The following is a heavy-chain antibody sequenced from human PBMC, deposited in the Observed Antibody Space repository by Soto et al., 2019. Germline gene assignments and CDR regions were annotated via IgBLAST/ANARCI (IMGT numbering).Heavy chain of an antibody. CDR1: GGTFSSYA. D-gene: IGHD3-10*01. CDR3: ARVSGSGSYVPSRDDD. V-gene: IGHV1-69*13. J-gene: IGHJ4*02. CDR2: IIPIFGTA. Sequence: GASVKVSCKASGGTFSSYAISWVRQAPGQGLEWMGGIIPIFGTANYAQKFQGRVTITADESTSTAYMELSSLRSEDTAVYYCARVSGSGSYVPSRDDDWGQGTMVTVSS.